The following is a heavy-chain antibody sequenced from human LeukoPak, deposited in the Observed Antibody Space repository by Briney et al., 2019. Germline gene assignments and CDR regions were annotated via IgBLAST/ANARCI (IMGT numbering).Heavy chain of an antibody. J-gene: IGHJ4*02. V-gene: IGHV4-34*01. CDR2: INHSGST. CDR1: GGSFSGYY. D-gene: IGHD2-15*01. Sequence: SETLSLTCAVYGGSFSGYYWSWIRQPPGKGLEWIGEINHSGSTNYNPSLKSRVTISVDTSKNQFSLKLSSVTAADTAVYYCARSSKVVATADYWGQGTLVTVSS. CDR3: ARSSKVVATADY.